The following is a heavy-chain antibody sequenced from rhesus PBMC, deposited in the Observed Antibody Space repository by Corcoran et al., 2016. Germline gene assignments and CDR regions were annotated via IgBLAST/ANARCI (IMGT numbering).Heavy chain of an antibody. CDR1: GYTFTDYY. Sequence: QVQLVQSGAEVKKPGSSVKVSCQASGYTFTDYYMHWVRQAPRQGLEWMGWINPYNGNTKYPQNFQGRVAMTRDTSTGTAYMELSSLRSEDTAVYYCARDTPGRGECTGSGCYEYGLDSWGQGVVVTVSS. V-gene: IGHV1S2*01. CDR2: INPYNGNT. D-gene: IGHD2-21*01. CDR3: ARDTPGRGECTGSGCYEYGLDS. J-gene: IGHJ6*01.